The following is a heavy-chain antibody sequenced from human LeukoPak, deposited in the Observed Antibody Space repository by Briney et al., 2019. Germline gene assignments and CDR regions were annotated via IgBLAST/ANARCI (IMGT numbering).Heavy chain of an antibody. Sequence: GGSLRLSCVASGFPFSSYWMTWVRQAPGKGLEWVANIKQDGSKKSYVDSVKGRFTISRDNAKNSLYLQMNSLRAEDTAVYYCIVFGDSNHWGQGTLVTVSS. CDR1: GFPFSSYW. V-gene: IGHV3-7*03. CDR3: IVFGDSNH. D-gene: IGHD4-17*01. J-gene: IGHJ5*02. CDR2: IKQDGSKK.